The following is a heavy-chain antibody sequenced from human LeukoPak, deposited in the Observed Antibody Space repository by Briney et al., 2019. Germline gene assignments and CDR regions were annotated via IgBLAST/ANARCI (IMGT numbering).Heavy chain of an antibody. D-gene: IGHD7-27*01. J-gene: IGHJ3*02. CDR1: GGSISSSGFY. Sequence: PSETLSLTCTVSGGSISSSGFYWGWIRQPPGKGLEWIGSISYSGSTYYSPSLKSRVTISVDTSKNQFSLKLSSVTAADTAVYYCARLHAYLGYPEGPHDAFDIWGQGTMVTVSS. CDR3: ARLHAYLGYPEGPHDAFDI. V-gene: IGHV4-39*01. CDR2: ISYSGST.